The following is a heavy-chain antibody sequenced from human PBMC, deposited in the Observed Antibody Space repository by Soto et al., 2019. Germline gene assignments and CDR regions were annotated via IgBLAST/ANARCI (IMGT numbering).Heavy chain of an antibody. CDR2: IYYTGNT. V-gene: IGHV4-39*01. D-gene: IGHD3-22*01. CDR3: ERHSIWLLLSDY. CDR1: GGSISNSNYY. J-gene: IGHJ4*02. Sequence: SETLSLTCNVSGGSISNSNYYWGWIRQPPGKGLEWIGSIYYTGNTYYKQSLKSRVTISVDTSKNQFSLKLDSVTAADTAVYFCERHSIWLLLSDYWGQGSLVTVSS.